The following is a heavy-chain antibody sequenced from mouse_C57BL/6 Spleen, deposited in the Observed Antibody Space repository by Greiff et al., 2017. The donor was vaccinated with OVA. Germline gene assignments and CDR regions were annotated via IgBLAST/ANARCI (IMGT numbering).Heavy chain of an antibody. CDR2: INPSNGGT. V-gene: IGHV1-53*01. Sequence: QVQLQQPGPELVKPGASVKLSCKASGYTFTSYWLHWVKQRPGQGLEWIGNINPSNGGTNYNEKFKSTATLTVDKSSSTAYMQLSSLTTEESAVYYCAREGHGSSTWFAYWGQGTLVTVSA. CDR3: AREGHGSSTWFAY. J-gene: IGHJ3*01. D-gene: IGHD1-1*01. CDR1: GYTFTSYW.